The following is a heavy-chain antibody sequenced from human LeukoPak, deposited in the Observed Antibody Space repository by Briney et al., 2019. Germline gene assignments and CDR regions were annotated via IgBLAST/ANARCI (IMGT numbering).Heavy chain of an antibody. Sequence: GASVKVSCKASGYTFTGYYMHWVRQAPGQGLEWMGWINPNSGGTNYAQKFQGRVTMTRDTSISTAYMELSRLRSDDTAVCYCARGGPHYYGSGMSWFDPWGQGTLVTVSS. CDR1: GYTFTGYY. CDR3: ARGGPHYYGSGMSWFDP. D-gene: IGHD3-10*01. J-gene: IGHJ5*02. CDR2: INPNSGGT. V-gene: IGHV1-2*02.